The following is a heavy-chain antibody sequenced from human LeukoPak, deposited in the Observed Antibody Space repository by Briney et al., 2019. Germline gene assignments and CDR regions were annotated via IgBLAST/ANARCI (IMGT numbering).Heavy chain of an antibody. CDR3: AREVVLCSGGSCYRAFDY. J-gene: IGHJ4*02. D-gene: IGHD2-15*01. CDR2: INPNNGGT. Sequence: GASVTVSCKASGYTFTCYYMHWVRQAPGQGLEWMGWINPNNGGTNHAQKVQGRVSMTRDTAISTAYMEVNRLRSDDTAVYYCAREVVLCSGGSCYRAFDYWGQGTLVTVSS. CDR1: GYTFTCYY. V-gene: IGHV1-2*02.